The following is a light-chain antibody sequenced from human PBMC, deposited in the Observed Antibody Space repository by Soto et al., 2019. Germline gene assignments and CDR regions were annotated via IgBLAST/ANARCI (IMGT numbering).Light chain of an antibody. CDR2: GAS. CDR3: QQYATSPRT. V-gene: IGKV3-20*01. J-gene: IGKJ4*01. CDR1: QSLRSGD. Sequence: PGYNATLSCRARQSLRSGDLACYQQIPGQAPRLLIGGASRRATGVPDRFTGSGSGTDFYLTIDRLEPEDAAMYYCQQYATSPRTFGGGTKVDIK.